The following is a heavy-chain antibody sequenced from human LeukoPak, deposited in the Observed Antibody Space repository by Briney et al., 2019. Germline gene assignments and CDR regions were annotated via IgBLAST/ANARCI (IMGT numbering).Heavy chain of an antibody. D-gene: IGHD3-16*02. CDR3: ARVRLSPRWFDP. CDR1: GGSISSGDYY. Sequence: SETLSLTCTVSGGSISSGDYYWSWIRQPPGTGLEWIGYIYYSGSTYYNPSLKSRVTISVDTSKNQFSLKLSSVTAADTAVYYCARVRLSPRWFDPWGQGTLVTVSS. CDR2: IYYSGST. J-gene: IGHJ5*02. V-gene: IGHV4-30-4*01.